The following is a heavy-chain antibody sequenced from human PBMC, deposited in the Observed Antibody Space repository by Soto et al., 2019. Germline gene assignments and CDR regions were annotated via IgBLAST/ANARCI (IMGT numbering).Heavy chain of an antibody. Sequence: PGGSLRLSCAASGFTFSSYAMHWVRQAPGKGLEWVAVISYDGSNKYYADSVKGRFTISRDNSKNTLYLQMNSLRAEDTAVYYCARDRYYDFWSGYYTYYYYYGMDVWGQGTTVTVSS. CDR3: ARDRYYDFWSGYYTYYYYYGMDV. V-gene: IGHV3-30-3*01. CDR1: GFTFSSYA. J-gene: IGHJ6*02. CDR2: ISYDGSNK. D-gene: IGHD3-3*01.